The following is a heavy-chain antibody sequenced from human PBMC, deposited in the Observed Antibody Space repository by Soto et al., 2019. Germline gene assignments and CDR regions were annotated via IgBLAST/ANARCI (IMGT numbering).Heavy chain of an antibody. V-gene: IGHV1-69*08. J-gene: IGHJ5*02. Sequence: QVQLVQSGAEVKKPGSSVKVSCKASGGTFSSYTISWVRQAPGQGLEWMGRIIPILGIANYAQKFQGRVTITADXXTXTXXMELSSLRSEDTAVYYCAREAYSSGWYGDVGWFDPWGQGTLVTVSS. CDR3: AREAYSSGWYGDVGWFDP. D-gene: IGHD6-19*01. CDR1: GGTFSSYT. CDR2: IIPILGIA.